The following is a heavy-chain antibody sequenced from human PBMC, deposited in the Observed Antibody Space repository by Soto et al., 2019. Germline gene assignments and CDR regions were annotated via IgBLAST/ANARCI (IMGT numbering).Heavy chain of an antibody. CDR2: ISYDGSNK. Sequence: QVQLVESGGGVVQPGRSLRLSCAASGFTFSSYAMHWVRQAPGKGLEWVAVISYDGSNKYYADSVKGRFTISRDNSKNTLYLQMNSLRDEDTAVYYCARAGYSYGWASGIDYWGQGTLVTVSS. V-gene: IGHV3-30-3*01. J-gene: IGHJ4*02. CDR1: GFTFSSYA. CDR3: ARAGYSYGWASGIDY. D-gene: IGHD5-18*01.